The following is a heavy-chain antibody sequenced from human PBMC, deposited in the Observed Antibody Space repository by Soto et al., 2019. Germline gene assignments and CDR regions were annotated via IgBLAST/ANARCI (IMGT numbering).Heavy chain of an antibody. CDR3: AKGGPDDY. D-gene: IGHD1-26*01. V-gene: IGHV3-23*01. Sequence: GGSLRLSCAVSGFTFINYVMSWVRQAPGKGLEWVSSIIGRGDDTYYADSVKGRFTISRDQSKNTLYLQMNNLRAEDTAVYYCAKGGPDDYWGQGALVTVSS. J-gene: IGHJ4*02. CDR2: IIGRGDDT. CDR1: GFTFINYV.